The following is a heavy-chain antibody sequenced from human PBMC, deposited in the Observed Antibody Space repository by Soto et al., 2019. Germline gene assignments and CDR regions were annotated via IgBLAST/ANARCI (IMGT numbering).Heavy chain of an antibody. CDR3: ARAARLQAHYYYGMDV. J-gene: IGHJ6*02. D-gene: IGHD4-4*01. CDR2: IIPIFGTA. V-gene: IGHV1-69*13. CDR1: GGTFSSYA. Sequence: SVKVSCKASGGTFSSYAISWVRQAPGQGLEWMGGIIPIFGTASYAQKFQGRVTITADESTSTAYMELSSLGSDDTAVDYCARAARLQAHYYYGMDVWGQGTTVTVSS.